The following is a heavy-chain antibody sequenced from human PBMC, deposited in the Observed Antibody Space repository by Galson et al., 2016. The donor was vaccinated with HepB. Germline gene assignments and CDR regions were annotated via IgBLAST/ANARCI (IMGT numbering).Heavy chain of an antibody. CDR1: GGSVNSGNYY. CDR3: ARELPSYWFDP. V-gene: IGHV4-61*01. Sequence: SETLSLTCSVSGGSVNSGNYYWSWIRQPPGKGLEWIGYIYHSGSTNYNPSPKSRVTMSIDTSRNQFSLKLSSVTAADTAVYYCARELPSYWFDPWGQGALVTVSS. D-gene: IGHD2-15*01. J-gene: IGHJ5*02. CDR2: IYHSGST.